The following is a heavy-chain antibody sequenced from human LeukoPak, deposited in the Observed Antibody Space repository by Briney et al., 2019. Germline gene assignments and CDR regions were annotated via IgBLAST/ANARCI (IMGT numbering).Heavy chain of an antibody. D-gene: IGHD1-26*01. J-gene: IGHJ4*02. CDR1: GGSISSGSYY. V-gene: IGHV4-61*02. CDR2: IYTSGST. CDR3: ARGGVGATIDY. Sequence: PSETLSLTCTVSGGSISSGSYYWSWIRQPAGKGLEWIGRIYTSGSTNYNPSLKSRVTISVDTSKNQFSLKLSSVTAADTAVYYCARGGVGATIDYWGQGILVTVSS.